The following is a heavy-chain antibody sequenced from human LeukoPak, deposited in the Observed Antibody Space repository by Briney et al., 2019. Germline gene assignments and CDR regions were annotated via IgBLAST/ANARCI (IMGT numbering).Heavy chain of an antibody. J-gene: IGHJ4*02. V-gene: IGHV4-59*06. Sequence: SETLSLTCTVSGGSISSYHWSWIRQHPGKGLEWIGYIYYSGSTYYNPSLKSRVTISVDTSKNQFSLKLSSVTAADTAVYYCARSSEVTTIGYWGQGTLVTVSS. CDR2: IYYSGST. CDR1: GGSISSYH. CDR3: ARSSEVTTIGY. D-gene: IGHD4-17*01.